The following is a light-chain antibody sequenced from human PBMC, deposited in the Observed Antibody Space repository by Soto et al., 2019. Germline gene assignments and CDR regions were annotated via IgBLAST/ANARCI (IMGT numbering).Light chain of an antibody. CDR3: QQFGGSPRT. CDR1: QSVSSY. CDR2: RTS. J-gene: IGKJ1*01. Sequence: IVLPQSPATLSLSPGERATLSCRASQSVSSYLAWYQQKPGQAPRLLMFRTSSRATGFPARFSGSGSGTDFTLTISRLEPEDFAVYYCQQFGGSPRTFGRGTKVDIK. V-gene: IGKV3-20*01.